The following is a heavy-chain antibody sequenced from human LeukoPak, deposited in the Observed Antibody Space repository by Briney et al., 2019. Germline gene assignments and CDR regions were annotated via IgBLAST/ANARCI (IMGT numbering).Heavy chain of an antibody. D-gene: IGHD3-10*01. CDR1: GGTFSSYA. V-gene: IGHV1-8*02. CDR3: ARGGWYGKWGNNAMDV. CDR2: INPHSGTT. Sequence: ASVKVSCKASGGTFSSYAISWVRQATGQGLEWMGWINPHSGTTDYAQKFQGRVTMTRDTSTDTTYMESSSLRSEDTAVYYCARGGWYGKWGNNAMDVWGQGTTVTVSS. J-gene: IGHJ6*02.